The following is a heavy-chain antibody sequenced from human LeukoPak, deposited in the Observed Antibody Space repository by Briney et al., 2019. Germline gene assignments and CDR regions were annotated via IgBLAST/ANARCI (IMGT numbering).Heavy chain of an antibody. J-gene: IGHJ4*02. Sequence: GSLRLSCAASGFTFSAFWVTWVRQAPGKGLEGVASIQHDGGEQHYVDSVKGRFTISRDNAKKSLYLQLNSLRVEDTAVYYCVRGGDYTGDFWGQGALVAVSS. CDR3: VRGGDYTGDF. V-gene: IGHV3-7*01. CDR1: GFTFSAFW. CDR2: IQHDGGEQ. D-gene: IGHD4-17*01.